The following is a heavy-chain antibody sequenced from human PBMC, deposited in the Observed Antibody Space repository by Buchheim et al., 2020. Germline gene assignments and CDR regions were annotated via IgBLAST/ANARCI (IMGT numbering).Heavy chain of an antibody. D-gene: IGHD2-15*01. Sequence: EVQLVESGGGLVQPGGSLRLSCAASGFTFTNYWMHWVRQVPGKGLVWVSRINTDGSNTAYADSVKGRFTISRDNAKNTLYLQMNSLRAEDTAVYYCAKAVVGRLPYYYYGMDVWGQGTT. CDR1: GFTFTNYW. J-gene: IGHJ6*02. CDR2: INTDGSNT. CDR3: AKAVVGRLPYYYYGMDV. V-gene: IGHV3-74*01.